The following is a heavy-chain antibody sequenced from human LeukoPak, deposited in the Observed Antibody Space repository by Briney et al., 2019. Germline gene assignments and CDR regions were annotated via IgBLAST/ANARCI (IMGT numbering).Heavy chain of an antibody. D-gene: IGHD3-10*01. CDR1: GGSISGYY. Sequence: SETLSLTCTVSGGSISGYYWSWVRQSPEKGLGSLGFIYSTGSTSSNPSLRSRVTISIDTSQNQFYLRLTSATAADTAVYYCARVRWPTTGDKEVRGVITGGLYMDVWGKGTTVTISS. J-gene: IGHJ6*03. V-gene: IGHV4-59*01. CDR2: IYSTGST. CDR3: ARVRWPTTGDKEVRGVITGGLYMDV.